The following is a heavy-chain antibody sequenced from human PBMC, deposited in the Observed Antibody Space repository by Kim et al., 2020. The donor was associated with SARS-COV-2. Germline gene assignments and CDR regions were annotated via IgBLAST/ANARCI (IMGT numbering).Heavy chain of an antibody. CDR3: ARNKEWLRLPAPFDY. V-gene: IGHV1-3*01. CDR2: INAGNGNT. J-gene: IGHJ4*02. Sequence: ASVKVSCKASGYTFTSYAMHWVRQAPGQRLEWMGWINAGNGNTKYSQKFQGRVTITRDTSASTAYMELSSLRSEDTAVYYCARNKEWLRLPAPFDYWGQGTLVTVSS. CDR1: GYTFTSYA. D-gene: IGHD5-12*01.